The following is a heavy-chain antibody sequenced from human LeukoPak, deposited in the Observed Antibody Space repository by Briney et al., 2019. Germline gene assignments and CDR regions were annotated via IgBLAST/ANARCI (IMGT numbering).Heavy chain of an antibody. CDR2: ISVSGTRT. Sequence: GRSLRPSCAASGFTFSNYGMNSVRQPPGNWLELVSAISVSGTRTNYAESVKGRFTISIDNSKNTLYLQMNSLRAEDTAVYFCAKDPDTATPYYYGMVVWGQGTTVTVSS. CDR1: GFTFSNYG. J-gene: IGHJ6*02. D-gene: IGHD5-18*01. V-gene: IGHV3-23*01. CDR3: AKDPDTATPYYYGMVV.